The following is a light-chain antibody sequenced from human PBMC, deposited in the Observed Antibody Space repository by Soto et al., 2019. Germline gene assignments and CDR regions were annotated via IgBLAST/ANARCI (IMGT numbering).Light chain of an antibody. CDR2: EVK. V-gene: IGLV2-14*01. CDR3: SSFTGISTQV. J-gene: IGLJ3*02. Sequence: QSALTQPVSVSGSPGQSITISCTGTSSDVGGYNYVSSNQQHPGKVPKLIIYEVKNRPSGVSSRFSGSKSGNTASLTISGLEPEDEADYYCSSFTGISTQVFGGGTKVTVL. CDR1: SSDVGGYNY.